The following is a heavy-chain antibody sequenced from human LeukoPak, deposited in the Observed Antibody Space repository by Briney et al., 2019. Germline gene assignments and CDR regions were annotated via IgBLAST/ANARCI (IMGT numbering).Heavy chain of an antibody. V-gene: IGHV3-9*01. D-gene: IGHD5-18*01. Sequence: GGSLSLLCAASGFTFDEYAMHWVRHATGEGLEWVSCISWNSGSIGYADSVKGRFTISRDNAKNSLYLQMNSLRAEDTALYYCAKGPVDTAMVTRFDYWGQGTLVTVSS. CDR2: ISWNSGSI. CDR1: GFTFDEYA. J-gene: IGHJ4*02. CDR3: AKGPVDTAMVTRFDY.